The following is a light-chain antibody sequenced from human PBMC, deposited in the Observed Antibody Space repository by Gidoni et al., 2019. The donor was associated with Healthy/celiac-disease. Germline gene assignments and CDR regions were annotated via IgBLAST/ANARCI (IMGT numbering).Light chain of an antibody. CDR3: QQRSN. CDR2: DAS. CDR1: QSVSSY. Sequence: DIVLTQSPATLSLSPGERATLSCRASQSVSSYLAWYQQKPGQAPRLLIYDASNRATGITARLSGSGSGTDFTLTISSLEPEDFAVYYCQQRSNFGHGTKVDIK. J-gene: IGKJ3*01. V-gene: IGKV3-11*01.